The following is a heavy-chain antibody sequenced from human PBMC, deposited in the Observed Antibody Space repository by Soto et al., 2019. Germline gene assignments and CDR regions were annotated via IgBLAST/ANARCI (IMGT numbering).Heavy chain of an antibody. J-gene: IGHJ6*02. D-gene: IGHD5-18*01. CDR1: GYTFTGYY. Sequence: ASVKVSCKASGYTFTGYYMHWVRQAPGQGLEWMGWINPNSGGTNYAQKFQGWVTMTRDTSISTAYMELSRLRSDDTAVYYCAVLFGYGGYYYGMDVWGQGTTVTVSS. CDR2: INPNSGGT. V-gene: IGHV1-2*04. CDR3: AVLFGYGGYYYGMDV.